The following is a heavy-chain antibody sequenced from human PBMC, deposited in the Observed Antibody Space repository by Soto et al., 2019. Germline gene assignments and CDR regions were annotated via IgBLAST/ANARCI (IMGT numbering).Heavy chain of an antibody. CDR2: ISGSGGST. J-gene: IGHJ4*02. Sequence: PGGSLLLSCAASGGTFSNYGMSWVRQAPGKGLEWVSGISGSGGSTYYADSVKGRFTISRDNSKNTLYLQMNSLRAEDTAVYYCAKGYSSYYFDYWGQRTLVTVPQ. CDR3: AKGYSSYYFDY. CDR1: GGTFSNYG. V-gene: IGHV3-23*01. D-gene: IGHD6-6*01.